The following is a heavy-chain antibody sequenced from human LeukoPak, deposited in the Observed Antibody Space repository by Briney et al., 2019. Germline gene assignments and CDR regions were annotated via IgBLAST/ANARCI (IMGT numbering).Heavy chain of an antibody. CDR1: GGSISSYY. CDR3: ARGEEWSGHYYFDY. J-gene: IGHJ4*02. Sequence: SETLSLTCTVSGGSISSYYWSWIRQPAGKGLEWIGRIYTSGSTNYNPSLKSRVTMSVDTSKNQFSLKLSSVTAADTAVYYCARGEEWSGHYYFDYWGQGTLVTVSS. CDR2: IYTSGST. V-gene: IGHV4-4*07. D-gene: IGHD3-3*01.